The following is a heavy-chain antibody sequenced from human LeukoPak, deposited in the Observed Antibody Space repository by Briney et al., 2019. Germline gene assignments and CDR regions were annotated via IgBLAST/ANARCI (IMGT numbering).Heavy chain of an antibody. CDR1: GGSISSYY. D-gene: IGHD6-6*01. J-gene: IGHJ4*02. Sequence: SETLSLTCTVSGGSISSYYWSWIRQPPGKGLEWIGYIYYSGSTNYIPSLKSRVTISVDTSKNQFSLKLSSVTAADTAVYYCARWGNGGSSYLRSRNPDYWGQGTLVTVSS. V-gene: IGHV4-59*01. CDR3: ARWGNGGSSYLRSRNPDY. CDR2: IYYSGST.